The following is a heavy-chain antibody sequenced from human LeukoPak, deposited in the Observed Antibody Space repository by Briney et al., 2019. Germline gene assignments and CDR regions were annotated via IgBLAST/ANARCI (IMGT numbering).Heavy chain of an antibody. V-gene: IGHV4-59*01. Sequence: SETLSLTCTVSGGSISSYYWSWIRQPPGKGLEWIGYIYYSGSTNYNPSLKSRVTISVDTSKNQFSLKLSSVTAADTAVYYCARGFRWTRGYYDSSGPSRGRQQNYYYYGMDVWGQGTTVTVSS. J-gene: IGHJ6*02. CDR2: IYYSGST. CDR1: GGSISSYY. CDR3: ARGFRWTRGYYDSSGPSRGRQQNYYYYGMDV. D-gene: IGHD3-22*01.